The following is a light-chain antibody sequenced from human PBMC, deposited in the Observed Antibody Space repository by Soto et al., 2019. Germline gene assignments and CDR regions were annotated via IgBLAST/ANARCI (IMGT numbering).Light chain of an antibody. V-gene: IGKV1-39*01. CDR3: QQSYSTPIT. CDR2: ATS. Sequence: DIQMTQSPSSLSASVGDSVTITCRASQSISTYLNWYQQKPGKAPKLLIYATSTLQSGAPLRFSGSGSGTYFTLTISSLQPEDFATYYCQQSYSTPITFGQGTRLEIK. J-gene: IGKJ5*01. CDR1: QSISTY.